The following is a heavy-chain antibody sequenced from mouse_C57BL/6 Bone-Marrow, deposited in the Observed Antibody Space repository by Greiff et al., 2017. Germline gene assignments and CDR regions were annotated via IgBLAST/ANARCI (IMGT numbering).Heavy chain of an antibody. V-gene: IGHV14-3*01. CDR2: IDPANGNT. CDR1: GFTFKNTY. Sequence: EVQLQESVAELVRPGASVKLSCTASGFTFKNTYMHWVKQRPEQGLEWIGRIDPANGNTKYAPKFQGKATITADTSSNTAYLQLSSLTSEDTAVYYCARGQHGGYAMDYWGQGTSVTVSS. CDR3: ARGQHGGYAMDY. J-gene: IGHJ4*01. D-gene: IGHD3-2*01.